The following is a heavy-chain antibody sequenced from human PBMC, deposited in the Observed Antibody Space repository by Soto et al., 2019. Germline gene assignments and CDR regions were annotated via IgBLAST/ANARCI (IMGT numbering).Heavy chain of an antibody. CDR2: IYYSGIT. V-gene: IGHV4-39*01. CDR1: GVSISNSSYY. Sequence: PSETLSLTGTVSGVSISNSSYYWGWIRRPPGKGLEWIGTIYYSGITYYNPSLKSRVTISVDTSKNQFSLKLTSVTAADTAVYYCARHGSNWGQGTLVTVSS. CDR3: ARHGSN. J-gene: IGHJ4*02.